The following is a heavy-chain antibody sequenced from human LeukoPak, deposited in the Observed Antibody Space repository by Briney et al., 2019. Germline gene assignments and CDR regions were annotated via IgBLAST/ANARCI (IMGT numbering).Heavy chain of an antibody. CDR1: GFTFSSYE. D-gene: IGHD4-17*01. CDR2: ISSSGSTI. CDR3: ARDSDYGDYVNWFDP. Sequence: GGSLRLSCAASGFTFSSYEMNWVRQAPGKGLEWVSYISSSGSTIYYADSVKGRFTISRDNAKNSLYLQMNSLRAEDTAVYYCARDSDYGDYVNWFDPWGQGTLSPSPQ. V-gene: IGHV3-48*03. J-gene: IGHJ5*02.